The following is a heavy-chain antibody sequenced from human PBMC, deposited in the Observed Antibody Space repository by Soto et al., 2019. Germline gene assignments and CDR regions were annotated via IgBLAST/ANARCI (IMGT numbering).Heavy chain of an antibody. CDR1: GFTFSTYA. CDR2: ISDTGTTT. J-gene: IGHJ4*02. Sequence: EVQLLESGGGLVQPGGSLRLSCVASGFTFSTYAMTWVRQAPGKGLERVSTISDTGTTTYDADSVRGRFTISRDNSKNTLYLQMNSLRAADTAVYYCAKDLLRGITPDYWGQGTLVTVSS. V-gene: IGHV3-23*01. D-gene: IGHD3-10*01. CDR3: AKDLLRGITPDY.